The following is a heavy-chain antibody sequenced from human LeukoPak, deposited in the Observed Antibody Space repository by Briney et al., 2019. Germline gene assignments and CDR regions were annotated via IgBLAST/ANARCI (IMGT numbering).Heavy chain of an antibody. J-gene: IGHJ6*03. Sequence: GGSLRLSCAASGFTFSSYGMHWVRQAPGKGLEWVTFIRYDGSNKYYADSVEGRFTISRDNSKNMLYLQMNSLRAEDTAVYYCARAEELWSYYYYYYMDVWGKGTTVTVSS. D-gene: IGHD5-18*01. V-gene: IGHV3-30*02. CDR3: ARAEELWSYYYYYYMDV. CDR2: IRYDGSNK. CDR1: GFTFSSYG.